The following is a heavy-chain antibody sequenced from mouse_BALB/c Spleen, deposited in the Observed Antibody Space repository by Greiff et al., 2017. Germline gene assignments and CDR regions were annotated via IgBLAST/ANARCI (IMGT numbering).Heavy chain of an antibody. CDR2: ISDGGSYT. Sequence: EVKLMESGGGLVKPGGSLKLSCAASGFTFSDYYMYWVRQTPEKRLEWVATISDGGSYTYYPDSVKGRFTISRDNAKNNLYLQMSSLKSEDTAMYYCAREDYGSSYLAYWGQGTLVTVSA. J-gene: IGHJ3*01. CDR1: GFTFSDYY. CDR3: AREDYGSSYLAY. D-gene: IGHD1-1*01. V-gene: IGHV5-4*02.